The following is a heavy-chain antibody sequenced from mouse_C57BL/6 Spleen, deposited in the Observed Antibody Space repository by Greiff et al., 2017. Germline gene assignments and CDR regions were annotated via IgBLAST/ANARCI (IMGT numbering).Heavy chain of an antibody. V-gene: IGHV14-3*01. D-gene: IGHD2-1*01. CDR2: IDPANGNT. J-gene: IGHJ1*03. Sequence: EVQVVESVAELVRPGASVKLSCTASGFNIKNTYMHWVKQRPEQGLEWIGRIDPANGNTKYAPKFQGQVPITADTHSNTVYLQPSSLTSKDTATYYCAREELEVDYGNYGYFAVWGTGTPVTVSS. CDR3: AREELEVDYGNYGYFAV. CDR1: GFNIKNTY.